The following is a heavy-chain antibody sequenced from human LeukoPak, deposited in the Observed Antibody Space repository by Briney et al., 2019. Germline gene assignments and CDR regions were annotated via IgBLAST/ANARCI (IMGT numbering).Heavy chain of an antibody. J-gene: IGHJ3*02. V-gene: IGHV4-59*08. CDR1: GGSISSYY. Sequence: SETLSLTCTVSGGSISSYYWSWIRQPPGKGLEWIGYIYYSGSTSYNPSLKSRVTISIDTSKNQFSLKLSSVTAADTAVYYCASHHSGIDAFDIWGQGTMVTVSS. CDR2: IYYSGST. CDR3: ASHHSGIDAFDI. D-gene: IGHD3-10*01.